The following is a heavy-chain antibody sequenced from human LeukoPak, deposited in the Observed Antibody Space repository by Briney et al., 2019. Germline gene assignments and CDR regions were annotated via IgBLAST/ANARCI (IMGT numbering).Heavy chain of an antibody. CDR1: GFTFSSYW. J-gene: IGHJ4*02. D-gene: IGHD5-24*01. Sequence: GGSLRVSCAASGFTFSSYWMSWVRQAPGKGLEWVANIKQDGSEKYYVDSVKGRFTISRDNAKNSLYLQMNSLRAEDTAVYYCARVDRGLGAYYFDYWGQGTLVTVSS. CDR2: IKQDGSEK. CDR3: ARVDRGLGAYYFDY. V-gene: IGHV3-7*03.